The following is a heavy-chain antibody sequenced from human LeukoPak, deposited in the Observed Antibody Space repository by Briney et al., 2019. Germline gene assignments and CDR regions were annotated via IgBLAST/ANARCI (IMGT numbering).Heavy chain of an antibody. CDR3: ARVRGRYFDY. V-gene: IGHV3-48*02. Sequence: GGSLRLSCAVSGFIFSTYSMNWVRQAPGKGLEWVSYISGSTSTAYYADSVKGRFTISRDNAKNSLHLQMNSLRDEDTAVYYCARVRGRYFDYWGQGVLVAVSS. J-gene: IGHJ4*02. CDR1: GFIFSTYS. D-gene: IGHD3/OR15-3a*01. CDR2: ISGSTSTA.